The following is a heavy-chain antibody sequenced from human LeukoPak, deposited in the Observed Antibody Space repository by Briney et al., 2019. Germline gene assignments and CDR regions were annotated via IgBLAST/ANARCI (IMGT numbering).Heavy chain of an antibody. Sequence: PGGSLRLSCAASGFTFSSYAMSWVRQAPGKGLEWVANINQDGSEKFYVDSVKGRFTISRDNAKNSVYLQMNRLRAEDTAVYYCSRSLDYLGQGTLVTVSS. J-gene: IGHJ4*02. CDR3: SRSLDY. V-gene: IGHV3-7*01. CDR2: INQDGSEK. CDR1: GFTFSSYA.